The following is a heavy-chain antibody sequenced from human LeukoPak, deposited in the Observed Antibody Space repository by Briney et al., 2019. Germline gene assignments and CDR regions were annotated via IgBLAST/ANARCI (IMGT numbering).Heavy chain of an antibody. Sequence: TSVKVSCKASGFTFTSSGMQWVRQARGQRLEWIGWIVVGSGNTNYAQKFQERVAITRDMSTSTAYMELSSLRSEDTAVYYCAAERKPGIAAIGIFFDIWGQGTMVTVSS. J-gene: IGHJ3*02. D-gene: IGHD6-13*01. V-gene: IGHV1-58*02. CDR3: AAERKPGIAAIGIFFDI. CDR1: GFTFTSSG. CDR2: IVVGSGNT.